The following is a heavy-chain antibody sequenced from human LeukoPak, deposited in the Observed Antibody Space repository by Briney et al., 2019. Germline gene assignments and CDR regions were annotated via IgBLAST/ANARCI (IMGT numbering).Heavy chain of an antibody. D-gene: IGHD1-26*01. J-gene: IGHJ4*02. CDR2: IDPSDSYT. CDR3: ARLRPVGVTNVDY. CDR1: GYSFSIYW. Sequence: GESLRISCKGSGYSFSIYWITWVRQMPGKGLEWMGTIDPSDSYTKYSPSFEGHVTISADKSISTAYLQWSSLKASDIAMYYCARLRPVGVTNVDYWGQGTLVTVSS. V-gene: IGHV5-10-1*01.